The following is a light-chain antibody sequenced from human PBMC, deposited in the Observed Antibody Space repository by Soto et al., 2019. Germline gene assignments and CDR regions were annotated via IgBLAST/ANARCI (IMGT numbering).Light chain of an antibody. CDR3: CSYAGSSSYV. CDR2: DVS. J-gene: IGLJ1*01. Sequence: QSVPTQPRSVSGSPGQSVTISCTGTSSDVGGYNYVSWYQQHPGKAPKLMIYDVSKRPSGVPDRFSGSKSGNTASLTISGLQAEDEADYYCCSYAGSSSYVFGTGTKVTVL. V-gene: IGLV2-11*01. CDR1: SSDVGGYNY.